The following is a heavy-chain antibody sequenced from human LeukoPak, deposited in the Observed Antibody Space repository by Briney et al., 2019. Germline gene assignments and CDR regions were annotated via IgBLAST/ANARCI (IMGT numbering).Heavy chain of an antibody. V-gene: IGHV3-23*01. J-gene: IGHJ4*02. CDR3: TRSVVAHYYFDH. Sequence: PGGSLRLSCAASGFTFSSYAMSWVRQAPGKGLEWVSAISGSGGSTYYADSVKGRFTISRDNSKNTLYLQMNTLSAEDTAVYFCTRSVVAHYYFDHWGQGALVTVSS. D-gene: IGHD3-22*01. CDR1: GFTFSSYA. CDR2: ISGSGGST.